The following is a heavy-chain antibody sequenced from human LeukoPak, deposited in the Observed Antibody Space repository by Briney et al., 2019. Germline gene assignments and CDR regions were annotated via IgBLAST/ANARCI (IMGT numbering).Heavy chain of an antibody. V-gene: IGHV1-46*01. Sequence: ASVKVSCKASGYTFTSYYMHWVRQAPGQGLEWMGIINPSGGSTSYAQKFQGRVTMTRDTSTSTVYMEPSSLRSEDTAMYYCARAGASYCGGDCHLDYWGQGTLVTVSS. J-gene: IGHJ4*02. CDR1: GYTFTSYY. CDR3: ARAGASYCGGDCHLDY. CDR2: INPSGGST. D-gene: IGHD2-21*02.